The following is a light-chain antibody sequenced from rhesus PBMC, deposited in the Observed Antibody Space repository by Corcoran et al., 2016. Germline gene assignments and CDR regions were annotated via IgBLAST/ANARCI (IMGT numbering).Light chain of an antibody. CDR3: KQGYSTPYS. J-gene: IGKJ2*01. CDR2: YAN. Sequence: DIQMSQSPSSLSASVGDRVTITCRASQGISSYLNWYQQKPGKAPKLLIYYANSLESGVLSMFNGGGSGTDYTLTISSLQPEDFATYYCKQGYSTPYSFGQGTKVEIK. V-gene: IGKV1-32*03. CDR1: QGISSY.